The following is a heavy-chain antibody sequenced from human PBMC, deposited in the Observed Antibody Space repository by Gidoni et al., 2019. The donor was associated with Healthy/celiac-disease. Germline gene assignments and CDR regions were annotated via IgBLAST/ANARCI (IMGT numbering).Heavy chain of an antibody. J-gene: IGHJ4*02. CDR2: INPNSGGT. CDR1: GYTFTGYY. CDR3: ARSRDGYNYYFDY. Sequence: QVQLVQSGAEVKKPVASVKVSCTASGYTFTGYYMPWVRQAPGQGLEWMGRINPNSGGTNYAQKFQGRVTMTRDTSISTAYMELSRLRSDDTAVYYCARSRDGYNYYFDYWGQGTLVTVSS. D-gene: IGHD5-12*01. V-gene: IGHV1-2*06.